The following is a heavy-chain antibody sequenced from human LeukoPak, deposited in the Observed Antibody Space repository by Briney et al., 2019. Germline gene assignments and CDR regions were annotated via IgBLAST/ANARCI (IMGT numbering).Heavy chain of an antibody. J-gene: IGHJ6*02. CDR1: GGPISSSSYY. CDR3: ARTTGTPKNYYYYGMDV. V-gene: IGHV4-39*01. D-gene: IGHD6-13*01. Sequence: SETLSLTRTVSGGPISSSSYYWGWIRQPPGKGLEWIGSIYYSGSTYYNPSLKSRVTISVDTSKNQFSLKLSSVTAADTAVYYCARTTGTPKNYYYYGMDVWGQGTTVTVSS. CDR2: IYYSGST.